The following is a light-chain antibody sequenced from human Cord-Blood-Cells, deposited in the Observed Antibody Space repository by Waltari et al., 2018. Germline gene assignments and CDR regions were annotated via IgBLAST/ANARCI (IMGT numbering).Light chain of an antibody. CDR3: SSYTSSSTLV. CDR2: DVS. V-gene: IGLV2-14*01. Sequence: QSALTQPASVSGSPGQSITISCTGTSSDVGGYNYVSWYQQHPGKAPKLILYDVSKRPSGVSNRLPGSQSGNTASLTIHALQAEDEADSYCSSYTSSSTLVFGGGTKLTVL. CDR1: SSDVGGYNY. J-gene: IGLJ3*02.